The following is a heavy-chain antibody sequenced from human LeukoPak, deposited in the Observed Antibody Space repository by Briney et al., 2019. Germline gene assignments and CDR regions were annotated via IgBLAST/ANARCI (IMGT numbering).Heavy chain of an antibody. CDR1: GGSFSSYY. CDR2: IYYSGST. D-gene: IGHD3-16*02. CDR3: ARAVITFGGVVAKGFDC. V-gene: IGHV4-59*01. Sequence: SETLSLTCTVSGGSFSSYYWSWIRQPPGKGLEGMGYIYYSGSTDYNPSLKSRVTMSLDTSKNQFSLNLSSVTAADTAVYYCARAVITFGGVVAKGFDCWGQGTLVTVSS. J-gene: IGHJ4*02.